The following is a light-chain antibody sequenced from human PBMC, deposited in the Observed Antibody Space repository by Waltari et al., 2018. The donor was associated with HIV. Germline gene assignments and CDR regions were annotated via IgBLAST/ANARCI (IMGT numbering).Light chain of an antibody. CDR2: EVS. Sequence: QSALTQAASVFGSPGQSITISCIGTSTDVGRFNLVSWYQQHPGKAPKLMIYEVSKRPSGCSHRFSGSKSGNTASLTISWLQAEDEADYYCFSYGGSSTVIFGGGTKLTVL. CDR3: FSYGGSSTVI. J-gene: IGLJ2*01. CDR1: STDVGRFNL. V-gene: IGLV2-23*02.